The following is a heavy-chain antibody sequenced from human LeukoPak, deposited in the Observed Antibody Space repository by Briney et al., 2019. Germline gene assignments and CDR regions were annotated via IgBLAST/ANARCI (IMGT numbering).Heavy chain of an antibody. CDR3: ARNLPAADY. J-gene: IGHJ4*02. Sequence: GGSLRLSCEVSGLDFSTYSMNWVRQAPGRGLEWVSSISGSSTYKFYADSVKGRFTISRDNAKNSLYLQMNSLRAEDTAVYYCARNLPAADYWGQGTLVTVSS. CDR1: GLDFSTYS. CDR2: ISGSSTYK. D-gene: IGHD2-2*01. V-gene: IGHV3-21*01.